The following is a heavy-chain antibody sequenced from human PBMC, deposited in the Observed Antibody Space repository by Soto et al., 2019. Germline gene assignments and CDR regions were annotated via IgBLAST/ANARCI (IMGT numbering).Heavy chain of an antibody. CDR2: IYHSGST. CDR3: AKDERYCISTSCKEELAYYFDY. D-gene: IGHD2-2*01. J-gene: IGHJ4*02. V-gene: IGHV4-30-2*01. Sequence: SETLSLTRAVSGGCISSGGDSWSWIRQPPGKGLEWIGYIYHSGSTYYNPSLKSRVTISVDKSKNQFSLRAEDTAVYYCAKDERYCISTSCKEELAYYFDYWGQGTLVTVSS. CDR1: GGCISSGGDS.